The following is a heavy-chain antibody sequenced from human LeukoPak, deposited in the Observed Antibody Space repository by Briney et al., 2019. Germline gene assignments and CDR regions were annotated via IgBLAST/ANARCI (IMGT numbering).Heavy chain of an antibody. CDR1: GYTFTGYY. Sequence: ASVKVSCKASGYTFTGYYMHWVRQAPGQGLEWMGWINPNSGGTNYAQKFQGRVTMTRDTSISTAYMELSRLRSDDTAVYYCARERADCGGDCFNFDYWGQGTLVTVSS. CDR3: ARERADCGGDCFNFDY. CDR2: INPNSGGT. J-gene: IGHJ4*02. D-gene: IGHD2-21*01. V-gene: IGHV1-2*02.